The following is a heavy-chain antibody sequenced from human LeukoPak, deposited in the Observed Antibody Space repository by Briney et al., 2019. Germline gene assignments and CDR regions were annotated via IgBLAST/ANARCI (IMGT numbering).Heavy chain of an antibody. D-gene: IGHD2-8*01. Sequence: GGSLRLSCAASGFTFSSYEMNWVRQAPGKGLEWVSYISSGGSIRYYADSVKGRFTISRDNAKNSLYLQMNDLRVEDTAVYYCAREGVCGTFDYWGRGTLVSVSS. CDR1: GFTFSSYE. CDR2: ISSGGSIR. V-gene: IGHV3-48*03. J-gene: IGHJ4*02. CDR3: AREGVCGTFDY.